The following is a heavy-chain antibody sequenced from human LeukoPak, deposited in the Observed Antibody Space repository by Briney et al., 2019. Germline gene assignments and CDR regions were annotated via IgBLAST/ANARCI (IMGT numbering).Heavy chain of an antibody. D-gene: IGHD2-21*02. V-gene: IGHV4-39*01. CDR1: GDSISSSNYF. CDR2: ISYSGNT. CDR3: ARRSPLVAVTTAHYYDY. J-gene: IGHJ4*02. Sequence: KPSETLSRTCTVSGDSISSSNYFWGWIRQPPGKGLEWIGEISYSGNTYYNPSLKSRVTISMDTSKNQFSLNLNSVTASDTTVYYCARRSPLVAVTTAHYYDYWGPGTLVTVSS.